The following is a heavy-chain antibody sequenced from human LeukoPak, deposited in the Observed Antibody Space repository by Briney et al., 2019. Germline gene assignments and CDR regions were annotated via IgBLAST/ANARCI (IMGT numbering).Heavy chain of an antibody. CDR2: IYYSGST. CDR3: ARQRGYSYGASLDY. CDR1: GGSISSYY. J-gene: IGHJ4*02. Sequence: SETLSLTCTVSGGSISSYYWSWIRQPPGKGLEWIGYIYYSGSTNYNPSLKSRVTISVDTSKNQFSLELSSVTAADTAVHYCARQRGYSYGASLDYWGQGTLVTVSS. D-gene: IGHD5-18*01. V-gene: IGHV4-59*08.